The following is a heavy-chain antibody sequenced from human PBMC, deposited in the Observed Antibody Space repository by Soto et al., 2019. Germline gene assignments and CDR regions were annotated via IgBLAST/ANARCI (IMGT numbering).Heavy chain of an antibody. CDR1: GGSFSSANYS. V-gene: IGHV4-30-2*01. CDR3: ARVLPRWYFDL. J-gene: IGHJ2*01. CDR2: IYHSGST. Sequence: QLQLQESGSGLVKPSQTLSLTCAVSGGSFSSANYSWTWIRQPPGKGLEWLGYIYHSGSTYYNPSLKSRVTMSVDRSRNQLSLNRSSVTAADTAVYHCARVLPRWYFDLWGRGTLVTVSS.